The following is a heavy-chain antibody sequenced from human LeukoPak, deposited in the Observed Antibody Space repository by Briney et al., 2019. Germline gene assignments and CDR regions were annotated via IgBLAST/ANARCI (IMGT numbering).Heavy chain of an antibody. CDR3: ARDHYSRNDY. CDR1: GFSFSAYS. J-gene: IGHJ4*02. Sequence: GGSLRLSCAASGFSFSAYSMTWVRQAPGKGLEWLSYISGSSTTIYYADSVKGRFSISRDNAKNSLFLQMNSLRNEDTAVYYCARDHYSRNDYWGQGTLVTVSS. CDR2: ISGSSTTI. D-gene: IGHD6-13*01. V-gene: IGHV3-48*02.